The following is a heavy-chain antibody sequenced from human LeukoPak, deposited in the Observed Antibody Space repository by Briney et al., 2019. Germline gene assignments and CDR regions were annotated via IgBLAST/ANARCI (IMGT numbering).Heavy chain of an antibody. D-gene: IGHD6-6*01. Sequence: SVKVSCKASGYTFTSYGISWVRQAPGQGLEWMGGIIPIFGTANYAQKFQGRVTITADESTSTAYMELSSLRSEDTAVYYCAGERYSSSFDYWGQGTLVTVSS. CDR2: IIPIFGTA. CDR1: GYTFTSYG. J-gene: IGHJ4*02. CDR3: AGERYSSSFDY. V-gene: IGHV1-69*13.